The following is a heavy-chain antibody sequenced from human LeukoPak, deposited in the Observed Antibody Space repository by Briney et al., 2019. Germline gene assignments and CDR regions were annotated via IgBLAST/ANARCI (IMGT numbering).Heavy chain of an antibody. V-gene: IGHV3-21*01. CDR1: GFTFSHYY. Sequence: GGSLRLSCAASGFTFSHYYMTWVRQAPGKGLEWVSSITASSSYIYYADSVKGRFTISRDNAKNSLSLQMNSLRAEDTAVYYCVREIIRLGQDDYFDYWGQGTLVTVSS. J-gene: IGHJ4*02. CDR2: ITASSSYI. CDR3: VREIIRLGQDDYFDY. D-gene: IGHD3-3*02.